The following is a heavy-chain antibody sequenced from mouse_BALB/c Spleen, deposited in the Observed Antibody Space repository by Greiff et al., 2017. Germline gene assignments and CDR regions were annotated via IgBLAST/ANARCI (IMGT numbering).Heavy chain of an antibody. Sequence: EVQLQQSGPELVKPGASVKLPCKASGYTFTDYNMDWVKQSHGKSLEWIGDINPNNGGTIYNQKFKGKATLTVDKSSSTAYMELRSLTSEDTAVYYCARYYGSSYAMDYWGQGTSVTVSS. J-gene: IGHJ4*01. CDR2: INPNNGGT. V-gene: IGHV1-18*01. CDR3: ARYYGSSYAMDY. CDR1: GYTFTDYN. D-gene: IGHD1-1*01.